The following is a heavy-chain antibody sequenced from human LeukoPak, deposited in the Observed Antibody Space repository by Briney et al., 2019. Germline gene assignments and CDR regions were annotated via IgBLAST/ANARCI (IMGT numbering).Heavy chain of an antibody. CDR1: GGSISSGSYY. V-gene: IGHV4-61*02. J-gene: IGHJ4*02. CDR2: IYTSGST. D-gene: IGHD3-9*01. Sequence: PSGTLSLTCTVSGGSISSGSYYWSWIRQPAGKGLEWIGRIYTSGSTNYNPSLKSRVTISVDTSKNQFSLKLSSVTAADTAVYYCARASLRYFDWLYDYWGQGTLVTVSS. CDR3: ARASLRYFDWLYDY.